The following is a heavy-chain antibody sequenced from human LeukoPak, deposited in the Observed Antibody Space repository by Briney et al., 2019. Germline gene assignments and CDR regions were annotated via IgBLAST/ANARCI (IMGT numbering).Heavy chain of an antibody. J-gene: IGHJ4*02. CDR3: ARAGPAGSPIYVQRDDY. CDR1: GFTFSSYT. V-gene: IGHV3-48*01. Sequence: QPGGSLRLSCAASGFTFSSYTMNWVRQAPGKGLEWVSYIGTSISTIYYADSVRGRFTISRDNAKNSLYLQMNSLRAEDTAVYYCARAGPAGSPIYVQRDDYWGQGTLVTVSS. D-gene: IGHD2-2*01. CDR2: IGTSISTI.